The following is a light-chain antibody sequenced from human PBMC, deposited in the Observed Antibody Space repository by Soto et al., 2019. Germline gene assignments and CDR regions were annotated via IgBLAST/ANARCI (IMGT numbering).Light chain of an antibody. Sequence: QSVLTQTPSASGTPGQRVTMSFSGSSSNIGINDVHWYRPLSGAAPQILIYDTAQRATGVPDRFSGSRSGTSASLTISGLKSDDEAEYHCAAWDDSLNGPVFGGGTKLTVL. CDR3: AAWDDSLNGPV. V-gene: IGLV1-44*01. CDR2: DTA. J-gene: IGLJ2*01. CDR1: SSNIGIND.